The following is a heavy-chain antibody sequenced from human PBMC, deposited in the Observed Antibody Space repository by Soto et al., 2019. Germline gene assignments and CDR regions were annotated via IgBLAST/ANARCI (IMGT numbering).Heavy chain of an antibody. D-gene: IGHD2-2*01. CDR3: ARVVVVPAARLHTIYGMDV. J-gene: IGHJ6*02. CDR1: GYTFTSYG. V-gene: IGHV1-18*01. Sequence: ASVKVSCKASGYTFTSYGISWVRQAPGQGLEWMGWISAYNGNTNYAQKLQGRVTMTTDTSTSTAYMGLRSLRSDDTAVYYCARVVVVPAARLHTIYGMDVWGQGTTVTVSS. CDR2: ISAYNGNT.